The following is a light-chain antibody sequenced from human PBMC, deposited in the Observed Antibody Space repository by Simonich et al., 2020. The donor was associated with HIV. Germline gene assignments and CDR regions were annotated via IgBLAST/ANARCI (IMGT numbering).Light chain of an antibody. CDR2: KAS. J-gene: IGKJ3*01. CDR1: QSISSW. Sequence: DIQMTQSPSTLSASVGDRVTITCRASQSISSWLAWYQQKPGKAPKLLIYKASSLESGVPSRFSGSGSGTEFTLTINRLQPDDFATYYCQQSTFGPGTKVDIK. V-gene: IGKV1-5*03. CDR3: QQST.